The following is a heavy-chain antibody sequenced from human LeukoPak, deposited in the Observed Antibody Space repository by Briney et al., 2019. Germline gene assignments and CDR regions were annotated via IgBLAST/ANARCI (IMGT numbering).Heavy chain of an antibody. J-gene: IGHJ4*02. Sequence: GASVKVSCSSSGYILTNYGIYWVRQAPGQGLEWMGWINTYNGETDYAQNFQGRVTMTTDTATSTAYIDLRSLTSDDTAVYYCARGRLGVSGYKDYLDYWGQGTLVTVSS. CDR1: GYILTNYG. V-gene: IGHV1-18*01. D-gene: IGHD5-12*01. CDR3: ARGRLGVSGYKDYLDY. CDR2: INTYNGET.